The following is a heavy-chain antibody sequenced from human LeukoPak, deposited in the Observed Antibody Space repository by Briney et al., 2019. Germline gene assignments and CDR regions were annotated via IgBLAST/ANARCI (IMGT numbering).Heavy chain of an antibody. CDR2: ISWNSGSI. J-gene: IGHJ4*02. D-gene: IGHD6-19*01. CDR1: GFTFDDYA. CDR3: AAAVAGYFDY. Sequence: GGSLRLSCAASGFTFDDYAMHWVRQAPGKGLEWVSGISWNSGSIGYADSVKGRLTISRDNAKNSLYLQMNSLRAEDMALYYCAAAVAGYFDYWGQGTPVTVSS. V-gene: IGHV3-9*03.